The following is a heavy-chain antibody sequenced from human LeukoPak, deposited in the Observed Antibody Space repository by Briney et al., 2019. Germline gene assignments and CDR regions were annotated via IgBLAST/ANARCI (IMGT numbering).Heavy chain of an antibody. CDR3: AKDRVTTGFNLFAP. V-gene: IGHV3-9*01. CDR1: GFNFDDSA. J-gene: IGHJ5*02. CDR2: ISGNSGAI. Sequence: PGGSLRLSCAASGFNFDDSAMHWVRQAPGKGLEWVSGISGNSGAIDYADSVKGRFTISRDNSKSTLFLQMNSLRAEDTAIYYCAKDRVTTGFNLFAPWGQGTLVTVSS. D-gene: IGHD2/OR15-2a*01.